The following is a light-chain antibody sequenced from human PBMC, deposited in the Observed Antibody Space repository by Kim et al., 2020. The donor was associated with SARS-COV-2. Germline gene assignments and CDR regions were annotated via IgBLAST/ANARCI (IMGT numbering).Light chain of an antibody. CDR1: KLGEKY. V-gene: IGLV3-1*01. CDR3: QAWDSSTVV. J-gene: IGLJ2*01. CDR2: QDG. Sequence: SVSPGQTASITWSGDKLGEKYACWYQQKPGQSPVLGIYQDGKRPSGIPERFSGSNSGNTATLTISGTQAIDEADYYCQAWDSSTVVFAGGTQLTVL.